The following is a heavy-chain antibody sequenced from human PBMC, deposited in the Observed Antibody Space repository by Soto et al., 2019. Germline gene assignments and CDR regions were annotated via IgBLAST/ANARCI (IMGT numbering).Heavy chain of an antibody. D-gene: IGHD3-10*02. CDR3: ARETTMWGFDP. CDR2: IYYSGST. J-gene: IGHJ5*02. Sequence: SETLSLTCTVSGGSISSYYWSWIRQPPGKGLEWIGYIYYSGSTNYNPSLKSRVTISVDTSKNQFSLKLSSVTAADTAVYYCARETTMWGFDPWGQGTLVTVSS. CDR1: GGSISSYY. V-gene: IGHV4-59*01.